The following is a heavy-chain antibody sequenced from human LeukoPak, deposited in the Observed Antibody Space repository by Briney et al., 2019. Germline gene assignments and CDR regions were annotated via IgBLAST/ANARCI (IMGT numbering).Heavy chain of an antibody. CDR1: GDSISSYY. CDR2: IYYTGTT. Sequence: SETLSLTCSVSGDSISSYYWTWIRQPPGRGLEWIGYIYYTGTTNYNPSLESRFTISADTSKNQFSLKLSSVTAADTAVYYCARVEQWLVPWFDPWGQGTLVTVSS. CDR3: ARVEQWLVPWFDP. V-gene: IGHV4-59*01. J-gene: IGHJ5*02. D-gene: IGHD6-19*01.